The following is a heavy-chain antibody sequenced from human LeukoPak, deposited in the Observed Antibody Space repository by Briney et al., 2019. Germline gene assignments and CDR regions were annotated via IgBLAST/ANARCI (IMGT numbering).Heavy chain of an antibody. CDR1: GFTFSSYS. Sequence: GGPLRLSCAASGFTFSSYSMNWVRQAPGKGLEWVSSISSSSSYIYYADSVKGRFTISRDNAKNSLYLQMNSLRAEDTAVYYCAKDGKYYDFWSGYYSRSYYYYMDVWGKGTTVTVSS. CDR2: ISSSSSYI. D-gene: IGHD3-3*01. CDR3: AKDGKYYDFWSGYYSRSYYYYMDV. V-gene: IGHV3-21*04. J-gene: IGHJ6*03.